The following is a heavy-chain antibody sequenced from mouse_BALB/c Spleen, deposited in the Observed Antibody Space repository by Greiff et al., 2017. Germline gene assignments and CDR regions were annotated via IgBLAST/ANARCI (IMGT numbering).Heavy chain of an antibody. V-gene: IGHV5-12-2*01. J-gene: IGHJ2*01. CDR2: ISNGGGST. Sequence: EVKLMESGGGLVQPGGSLKLSCAASGFTFSSYTMSWVRQTPEKRLEWVAYISNGGGSTYYPDTVKGRFTISRDNAKNTLYLQMSSLKSEDTAMYYCARHFTTALFDYWGQGTTLTVSS. D-gene: IGHD1-2*01. CDR1: GFTFSSYT. CDR3: ARHFTTALFDY.